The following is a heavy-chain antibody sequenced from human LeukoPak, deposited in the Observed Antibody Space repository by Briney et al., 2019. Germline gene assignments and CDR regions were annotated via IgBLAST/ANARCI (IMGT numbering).Heavy chain of an antibody. CDR2: ISGSGDST. V-gene: IGHV3-23*01. CDR3: AKDRSLVPAALNY. Sequence: PGGSLRLSCAASGFNFSNYAMTWVRQAPGKGLECVSGISGSGDSTYYADSVKGRFTISRDNSKSTLYLQMNSLGAEDTALYYCAKDRSLVPAALNYWGQGTLVIVSS. CDR1: GFNFSNYA. J-gene: IGHJ4*02. D-gene: IGHD2-2*01.